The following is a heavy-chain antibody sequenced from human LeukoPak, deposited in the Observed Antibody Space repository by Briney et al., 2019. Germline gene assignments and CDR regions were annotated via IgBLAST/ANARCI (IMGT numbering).Heavy chain of an antibody. J-gene: IGHJ4*02. CDR1: GGSISSSSYY. V-gene: IGHV4-39*01. CDR2: IYYSGST. CDR3: ARTYFDWFFYVDY. Sequence: SETLSLTCTVSGGSISSSSYYCVWIRQPPGKGLEWIGSIYYSGSTYYNSSLKSRVTISVDTSKNQFFLRLNSVTAADTAVYYCARTYFDWFFYVDYWGQGALVTVSS. D-gene: IGHD3-9*01.